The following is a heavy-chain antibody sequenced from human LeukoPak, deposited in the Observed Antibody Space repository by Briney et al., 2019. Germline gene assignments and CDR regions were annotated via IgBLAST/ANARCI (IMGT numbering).Heavy chain of an antibody. D-gene: IGHD6-19*01. CDR2: IYSGGST. J-gene: IGHJ4*02. V-gene: IGHV3-53*01. CDR3: ARPGGAGSVDYDY. Sequence: GGSLRLSCAASGFTVSSNYMSWVRQAPGKGLEWVSVIYSGGSTYYADSVKGRFTISRDNSKNTLYLQMNSLRAEDTAVYYCARPGGAGSVDYDYWGQGTLVTVSS. CDR1: GFTVSSNY.